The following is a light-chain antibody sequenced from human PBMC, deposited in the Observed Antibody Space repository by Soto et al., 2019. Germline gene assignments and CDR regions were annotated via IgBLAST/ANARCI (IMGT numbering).Light chain of an antibody. J-gene: IGKJ1*01. CDR1: QGISSA. Sequence: AIQLTQSPSSLSASVGDRVTITCRASQGISSALAWYRQKPGKAPKLLIYDASSLESGVPSRFSGSGSGTDFTLTISSLQPEDFATYYCQQFNNYFSWTFGQGTKVEIK. CDR3: QQFNNYFSWT. V-gene: IGKV1D-13*01. CDR2: DAS.